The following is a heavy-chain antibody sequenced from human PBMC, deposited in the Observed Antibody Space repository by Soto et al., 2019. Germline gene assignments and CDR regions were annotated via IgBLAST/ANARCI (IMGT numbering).Heavy chain of an antibody. D-gene: IGHD3-22*01. CDR1: GCTFSSYA. Sequence: QVQLVQSGAEVKKPGSSVKVSCKASGCTFSSYAISWVRQAPGQGLEWMGGIIPIFGTANYAQKFQGRVTITADESTSTAYMELSSLRSEDTAVYYCARVHDSSGLGTYYFDYWGQGTLVTVSS. J-gene: IGHJ4*02. CDR3: ARVHDSSGLGTYYFDY. CDR2: IIPIFGTA. V-gene: IGHV1-69*01.